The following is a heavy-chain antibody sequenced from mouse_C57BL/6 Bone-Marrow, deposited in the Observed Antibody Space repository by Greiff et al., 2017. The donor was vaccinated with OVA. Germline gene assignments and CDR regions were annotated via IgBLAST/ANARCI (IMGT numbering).Heavy chain of an antibody. CDR3: ARHEDGYYWFAY. D-gene: IGHD2-3*01. J-gene: IGHJ3*01. Sequence: EVKLVESGGGLVQPGGSLKLSCAASGFTFSDYYMSWVRQTPEKRLEWVAYISNGGGSTYYPDTVKGRFTISRDNAKNTLYLQMSRLKSEDTAMYYCARHEDGYYWFAYWGQGTLVTVSA. CDR1: GFTFSDYY. CDR2: ISNGGGST. V-gene: IGHV5-12*01.